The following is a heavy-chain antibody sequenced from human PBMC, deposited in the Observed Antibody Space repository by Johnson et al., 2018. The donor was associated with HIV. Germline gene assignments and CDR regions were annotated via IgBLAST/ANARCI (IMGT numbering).Heavy chain of an antibody. V-gene: IGHV3-11*04. CDR3: ARGFHRGGAFDI. D-gene: IGHD1-14*01. J-gene: IGHJ3*02. CDR1: GFTFDDYA. CDR2: ITSSGSSV. Sequence: QVQLVESGGGLVQPGRSLRLSCAASGFTFDDYAMHWIRQSPGKGLECLSYITSSGSSVYYTDFVKGRFTISRDNAKASVSLRMNSLRAEDTAVYYCARGFHRGGAFDIWGQGTMVTVSS.